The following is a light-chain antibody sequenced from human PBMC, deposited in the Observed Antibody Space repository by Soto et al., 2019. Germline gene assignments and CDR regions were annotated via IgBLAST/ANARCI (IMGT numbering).Light chain of an antibody. CDR2: GAS. CDR3: QQYIDWPPYA. Sequence: EVVLTQSPATLSVSPGERATLSCRASQTVSRSLAWYQQKPGQAPRLLIYGASTRATGIPGRFSGSGSGTDFTLTISSLQSEDFAGYSCQQYIDWPPYAFGQGTKVDIK. CDR1: QTVSRS. J-gene: IGKJ2*01. V-gene: IGKV3-15*01.